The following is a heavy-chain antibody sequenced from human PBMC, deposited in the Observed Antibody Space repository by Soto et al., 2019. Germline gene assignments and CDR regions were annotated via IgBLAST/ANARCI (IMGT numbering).Heavy chain of an antibody. V-gene: IGHV1-69*01. CDR1: GGTFSSYA. CDR2: IIPIFGTA. CDR3: ARPNLKYRSSWYGADAFDI. D-gene: IGHD6-13*01. Sequence: QVQLVQSGSEVKKPGSSVKVSCKASGGTFSSYAISWVRQAPGQGLEWMGGIIPIFGTANYAQKFQGRVTITADESTSTAYMELSSLRSEDTAVYYCARPNLKYRSSWYGADAFDIWGKGTMVTVSS. J-gene: IGHJ3*02.